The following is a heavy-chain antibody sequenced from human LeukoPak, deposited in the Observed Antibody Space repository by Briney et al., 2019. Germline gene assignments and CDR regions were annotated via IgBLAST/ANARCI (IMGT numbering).Heavy chain of an antibody. V-gene: IGHV3-30*02. CDR2: IGHEGNNE. J-gene: IGHJ4*02. CDR3: AKDGAYYIDDH. D-gene: IGHD3-10*01. Sequence: GGSLRLSCTASGLTFSNHGMNWVRQAPDKGLEWVAFIGHEGNNEQYRDSLKGRFTISRDNSKNTLYLQMNSLGTEDTAMYYCAKDGAYYIDDHWGQGTLVTVAS. CDR1: GLTFSNHG.